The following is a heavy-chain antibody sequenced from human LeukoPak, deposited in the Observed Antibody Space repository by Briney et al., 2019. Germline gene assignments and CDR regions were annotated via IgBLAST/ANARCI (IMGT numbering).Heavy chain of an antibody. V-gene: IGHV1-46*01. CDR2: INPTGGST. CDR1: GYTFTTYY. CDR3: ALYSSTWY. J-gene: IGHJ4*02. Sequence: GASVKVSCKASGYTFTTYYIHWVRQAPGQGLEWMGIINPTGGSTTYAQKFQGRVTTTRDTSTSTVFMEVNSLRSEDTAVYYCALYSSTWYWGQGTLVTVSS. D-gene: IGHD6-13*01.